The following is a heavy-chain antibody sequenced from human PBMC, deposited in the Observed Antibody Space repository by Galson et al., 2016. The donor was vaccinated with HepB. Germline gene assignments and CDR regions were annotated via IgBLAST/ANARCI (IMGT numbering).Heavy chain of an antibody. CDR3: VRYNWNFAFDI. J-gene: IGHJ3*02. V-gene: IGHV3-74*01. CDR2: IGSDGSTI. Sequence: SLRLSCAASGFTFSTFWMHWVRQAPGKGLVWVSRIGSDGSTITYADSVKGRFTISRDNAENSLYLQMDSLRAEDTALYYYVRYNWNFAFDIWGQGTMVTVSS. D-gene: IGHD1-7*01. CDR1: GFTFSTFW.